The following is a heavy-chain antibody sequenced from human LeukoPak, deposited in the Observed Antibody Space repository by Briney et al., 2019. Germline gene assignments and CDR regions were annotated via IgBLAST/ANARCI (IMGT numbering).Heavy chain of an antibody. V-gene: IGHV3-7*05. J-gene: IGHJ4*02. D-gene: IGHD2-15*01. CDR2: IKQDGSDK. CDR1: GFTFSGYW. CDR3: ARGYGSPDF. Sequence: PGGSLRLSCAASGFTFSGYWMSWVRQAPGEGLEWVASIKQDGSDKYYVDSVKGRFTISRDNAKKTMFLQMNTLRAEDTAVYYCARGYGSPDFWGQGTLVTGSS.